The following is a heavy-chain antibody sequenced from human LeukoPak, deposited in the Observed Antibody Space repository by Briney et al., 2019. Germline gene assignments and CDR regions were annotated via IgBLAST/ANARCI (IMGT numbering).Heavy chain of an antibody. D-gene: IGHD3/OR15-3a*01. CDR1: GYTFTSYA. J-gene: IGHJ6*03. Sequence: ASVKVSCKASGYTFTSYAISWVRQAPGQGLEWMGGIIPIFGTANYAQKFQGRVTITADKSTSTAYMELSSLRSEDTAVYYCARGGPLTLGHYYYMDVWGKGTTVTVSS. CDR3: ARGGPLTLGHYYYMDV. V-gene: IGHV1-69*06. CDR2: IIPIFGTA.